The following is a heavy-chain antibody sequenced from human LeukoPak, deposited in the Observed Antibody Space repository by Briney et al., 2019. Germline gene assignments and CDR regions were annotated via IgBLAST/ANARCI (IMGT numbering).Heavy chain of an antibody. Sequence: GGSLRLSCAASGFTFSSYGMHWARQAPGKGLEWVAVISYDGSNKYYADSVKGRFTISRDNSKNTPYLQMNSLRAEDTAVYYCARIGSGSCYGYFDYWGQGTLVTVSS. V-gene: IGHV3-30*03. J-gene: IGHJ4*02. CDR2: ISYDGSNK. CDR1: GFTFSSYG. D-gene: IGHD1-26*01. CDR3: ARIGSGSCYGYFDY.